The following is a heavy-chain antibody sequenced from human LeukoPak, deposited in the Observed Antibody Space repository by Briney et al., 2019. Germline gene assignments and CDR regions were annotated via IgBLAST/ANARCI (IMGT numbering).Heavy chain of an antibody. D-gene: IGHD3-10*01. V-gene: IGHV1-2*02. CDR1: GYTFTGYY. J-gene: IGHJ5*02. Sequence: ASVKVSCKASGYTFTGYYMHWVRQAPGQGLEWMGWINPNSGGTNYAQKFQGRVTMTRDTSVSTAYMELSRLRSDDTAVYYCARSYWYGSGSYYTSTFDPWGQGTLVTVSS. CDR3: ARSYWYGSGSYYTSTFDP. CDR2: INPNSGGT.